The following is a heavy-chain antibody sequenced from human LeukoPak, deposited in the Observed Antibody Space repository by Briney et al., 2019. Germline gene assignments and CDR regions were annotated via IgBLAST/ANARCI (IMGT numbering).Heavy chain of an antibody. D-gene: IGHD6-13*01. CDR2: INAGNGNT. CDR3: ATMIGSSWSWVFYSDY. Sequence: ASVKVSCKASGYTFTSYAMHWVRQAPGQRLEWMGWINAGNGNTKYSQKFQGRVTITRDTSASTAYMELSSLRSEDTAVYYCATMIGSSWSWVFYSDYWGHFTLVP. J-gene: IGHJ4*01. V-gene: IGHV1-3*01. CDR1: GYTFTSYA.